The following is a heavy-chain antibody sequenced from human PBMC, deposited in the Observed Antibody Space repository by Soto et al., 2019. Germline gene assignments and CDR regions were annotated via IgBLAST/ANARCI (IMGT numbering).Heavy chain of an antibody. CDR3: ARVAERISSFRWFDP. J-gene: IGHJ5*02. D-gene: IGHD6-13*01. V-gene: IGHV3-53*01. CDR1: GFTVNSNY. CDR2: IYSGGST. Sequence: EVQLVESGGGLVQPGGSLRLSCAVSGFTVNSNYMTWVRQAPGKGLEWVSAIYSGGSTFYADSVKGRFTISRDNAKNSLYLHMNRLREEDTAVYYCARVAERISSFRWFDPWGQGTLVTVSS.